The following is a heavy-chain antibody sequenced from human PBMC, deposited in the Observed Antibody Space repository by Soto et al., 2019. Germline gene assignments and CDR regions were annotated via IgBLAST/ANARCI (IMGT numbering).Heavy chain of an antibody. CDR2: ISSSSAYI. CDR3: ARDPSVVLVRLFDY. V-gene: IGHV3-21*01. CDR1: GFIFSSYS. J-gene: IGHJ4*02. Sequence: GGSLRLSCAASGFIFSSYSMNWVRQAPGKGLEWVSSISSSSAYIYYADSVKGRFTISRDNAKNSLYLQMNSLRAEDTAVYYCARDPSVVLVRLFDYCGQGALVTVSS. D-gene: IGHD2-2*01.